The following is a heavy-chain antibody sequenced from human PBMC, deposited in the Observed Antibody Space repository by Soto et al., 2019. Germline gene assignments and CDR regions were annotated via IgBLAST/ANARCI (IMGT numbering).Heavy chain of an antibody. CDR3: ARGGVAVTDKDTYYFDX. D-gene: IGHD2-21*02. J-gene: IGHJ4*02. Sequence: SETLSLTCDVSGVSVSSSFWTWIRQPPGKGLEWLEYIYDSGSIKYNPSLKSRAIVSVDTSKNQFSLRLDSLTAADTAVYYCARGGVAVTDKDTYYFDXWSQGTMVTVSX. CDR2: IYDSGSI. CDR1: GVSVSSSF. V-gene: IGHV4-59*02.